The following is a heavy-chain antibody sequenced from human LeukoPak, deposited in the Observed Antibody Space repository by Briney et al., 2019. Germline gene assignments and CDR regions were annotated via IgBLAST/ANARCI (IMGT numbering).Heavy chain of an antibody. J-gene: IGHJ5*02. CDR2: INPNSGGT. CDR1: GYTFTGYY. Sequence: ASVKVSCKASGYTFTGYYMHWVRQAPGQGLEWMGWINPNSGGTNYAQKFQGRVTMTRDTSISTAYMELSGLRSDDTAVYYCARAETVVTPNVWFDPWGQGTLVTVSS. D-gene: IGHD4-23*01. V-gene: IGHV1-2*02. CDR3: ARAETVVTPNVWFDP.